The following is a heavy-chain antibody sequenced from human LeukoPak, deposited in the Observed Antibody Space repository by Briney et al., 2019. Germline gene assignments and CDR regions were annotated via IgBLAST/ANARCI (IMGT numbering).Heavy chain of an antibody. D-gene: IGHD3-10*01. J-gene: IGHJ4*02. CDR2: ISPTSGGT. CDR1: GYTFTDYN. CDR3: SVWFGELSH. V-gene: IGHV1-2*02. Sequence: ASVKVSCKTSGYTFTDYNIHWVRQAPGQGREGVGWISPTSGGTNYAQRFQGMLTITRDTSISTAYMDLSSLKSDDTATYYCSVWFGELSHWGQGTLVTVSS.